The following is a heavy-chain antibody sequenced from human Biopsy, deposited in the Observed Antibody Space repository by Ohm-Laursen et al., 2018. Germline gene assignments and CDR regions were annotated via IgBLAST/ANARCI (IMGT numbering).Heavy chain of an antibody. CDR3: ARDVKRYCSGASCYSGYFGMDV. V-gene: IGHV4-31*01. CDR2: IFNSANT. D-gene: IGHD2-15*01. Sequence: SETLSLTCTVSGGSISSGGSYWSWIRQRPGKGLEWAGYIFNSANTYYNPSLKNLITISVDTSKNQFSLNLNSVTAADTAVYFCARDVKRYCSGASCYSGYFGMDVWGQGTTVTVS. CDR1: GGSISSGGSY. J-gene: IGHJ6*02.